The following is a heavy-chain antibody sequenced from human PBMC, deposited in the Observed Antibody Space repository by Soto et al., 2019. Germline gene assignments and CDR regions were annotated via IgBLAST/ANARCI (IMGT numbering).Heavy chain of an antibody. CDR2: INPNSGGT. J-gene: IGHJ4*02. Sequence: ASVKVSCKASGYTFTGYYMHWVRQAPGQGLEWMGWINPNSGGTKYAQKFQGRVTLTRDTSLSTAYMELNSLRAEDTAVYYCARDLTMVDVSFDYWGQGTLVTVSS. CDR1: GYTFTGYY. D-gene: IGHD2-8*01. CDR3: ARDLTMVDVSFDY. V-gene: IGHV1-2*02.